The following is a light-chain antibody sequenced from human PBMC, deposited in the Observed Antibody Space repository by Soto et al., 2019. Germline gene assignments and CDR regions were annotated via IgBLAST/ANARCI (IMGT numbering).Light chain of an antibody. Sequence: QSALTQPASVSGSPGQSITISCTGSNSDIGGYNYVSWYQQFPGKVPKLLIYEVTSRPSEVSARFSGSKSGSTASLTISGLQAEDEADYYCSSYSTTSSPHVLFGGGTKLTVL. V-gene: IGLV2-14*01. J-gene: IGLJ2*01. CDR1: NSDIGGYNY. CDR2: EVT. CDR3: SSYSTTSSPHVL.